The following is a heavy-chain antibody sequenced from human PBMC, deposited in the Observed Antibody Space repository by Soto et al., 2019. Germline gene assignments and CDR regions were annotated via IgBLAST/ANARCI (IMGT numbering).Heavy chain of an antibody. D-gene: IGHD6-19*01. CDR1: GYTFTSYA. CDR2: INAGNGNT. V-gene: IGHV1-3*01. Sequence: ASVKVSCKASGYTFTSYAMHWVRQAPRQRLEWMGWINAGNGNTKYSQKFQGRVTITRDTSASTAYMELSSLRSEDTAVYYCARVLSLYSSGWYWFDPWGQGTLVTVSS. CDR3: ARVLSLYSSGWYWFDP. J-gene: IGHJ5*02.